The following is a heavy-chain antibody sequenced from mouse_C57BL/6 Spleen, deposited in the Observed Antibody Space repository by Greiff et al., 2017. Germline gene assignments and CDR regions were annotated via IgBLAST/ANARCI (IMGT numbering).Heavy chain of an antibody. V-gene: IGHV1-15*01. Sequence: QVQLQQSGAELVRPGASVTLSCKASGYTFTDYEMHWVKQTPVHGLEWIGAIDPETGGTAYTQKFKGKAILTADKSSSTAYMELRSLTSEDSAVYYCTKKERYYYAMDYWGQGTSVTVSS. CDR2: IDPETGGT. J-gene: IGHJ4*01. CDR3: TKKERYYYAMDY. CDR1: GYTFTDYE.